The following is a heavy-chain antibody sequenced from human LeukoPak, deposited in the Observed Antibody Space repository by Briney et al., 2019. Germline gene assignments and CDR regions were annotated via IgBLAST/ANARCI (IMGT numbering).Heavy chain of an antibody. J-gene: IGHJ4*02. CDR2: IKPDGTEK. V-gene: IGHV3-7*01. CDR1: GFTFSDYW. Sequence: GGSLRLSCAASGFTFSDYWMSWVRQTPGKGLEWVAKIKPDGTEKHYVDSVKGRFTFSRDNAKNSMYLQMNSLRAEDTAMYYCVRERAGFDYWGQGTGVTVSS. CDR3: VRERAGFDY.